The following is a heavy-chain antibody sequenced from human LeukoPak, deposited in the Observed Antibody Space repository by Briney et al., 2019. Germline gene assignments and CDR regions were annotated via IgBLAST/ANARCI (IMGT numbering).Heavy chain of an antibody. D-gene: IGHD7-27*01. CDR2: IYYSGST. CDR3: ARELTGVSRHFDL. CDR1: GGSISSYY. V-gene: IGHV4-59*12. J-gene: IGHJ2*01. Sequence: SETLSLTCTVSGGSISSYYWSWIRQPPGKGLEWIGYIYYSGSTNYNPSLNSRVTISVDMSKNQFSLKLSSVTAAGTAVYYCARELTGVSRHFDLWGRGTLVTVSS.